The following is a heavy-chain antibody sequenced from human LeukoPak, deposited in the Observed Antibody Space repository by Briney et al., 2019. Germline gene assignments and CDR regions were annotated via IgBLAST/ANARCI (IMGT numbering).Heavy chain of an antibody. D-gene: IGHD3-10*01. V-gene: IGHV3-23*01. CDR1: GFTLSSYA. CDR3: AKAYGSGSFYYNWFDP. CDR2: ISGSGGST. Sequence: GGSLRLSCAASGFTLSSYAMSWVRQAPGKGLEWVSAISGSGGSTYYADSVKGRFTISRDNSKNTLYLQMNSLRAEDTAVYYCAKAYGSGSFYYNWFDPWGQGTLVTVSS. J-gene: IGHJ5*02.